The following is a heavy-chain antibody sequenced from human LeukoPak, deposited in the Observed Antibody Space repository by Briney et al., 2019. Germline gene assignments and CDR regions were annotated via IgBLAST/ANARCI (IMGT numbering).Heavy chain of an antibody. CDR2: IYYSGST. J-gene: IGHJ6*03. V-gene: IGHV4-59*01. D-gene: IGHD6-19*01. Sequence: SETLSLTCTVSGGSISSYYWSWIRQPPGKGLEWIGYIYYSGSTNYNPSLKSRVTISVDTSKNQFSLELSSVTAADTAVYYCARVAVAGTLSYYYYMDVWGKGTTVTVSS. CDR1: GGSISSYY. CDR3: ARVAVAGTLSYYYYMDV.